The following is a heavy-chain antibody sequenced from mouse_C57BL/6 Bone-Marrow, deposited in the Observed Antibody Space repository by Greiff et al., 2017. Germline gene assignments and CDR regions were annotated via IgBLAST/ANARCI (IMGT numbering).Heavy chain of an antibody. CDR3: ARRGLYYDYDGGFAY. J-gene: IGHJ3*01. D-gene: IGHD2-4*01. V-gene: IGHV1-85*01. CDR2: IYPRDGST. Sequence: VMLVESGPELVKPGASVKLSCKASGYTFTSYDINWVKQRPGQGLEWIGWIYPRDGSTKYNEKFKGKATLTVDTSSSTAYMELHSLTSEDSAVYFCARRGLYYDYDGGFAYWGQGTLVTVSA. CDR1: GYTFTSYD.